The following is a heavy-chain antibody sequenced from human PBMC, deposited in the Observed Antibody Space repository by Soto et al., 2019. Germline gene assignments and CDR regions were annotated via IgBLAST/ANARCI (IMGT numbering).Heavy chain of an antibody. J-gene: IGHJ4*02. Sequence: ASVKVSGKASGYNFFSFGISWVRQAPGQGLEWVGWVSVPSGDTSSAQNFQGRVTVTTDTSTSTAYLEVGSLRSDDTAVYYCARTCRSGGSCYLEYWGEGTLVTVSS. V-gene: IGHV1-18*01. CDR2: VSVPSGDT. CDR3: ARTCRSGGSCYLEY. CDR1: GYNFFSFG. D-gene: IGHD2-15*01.